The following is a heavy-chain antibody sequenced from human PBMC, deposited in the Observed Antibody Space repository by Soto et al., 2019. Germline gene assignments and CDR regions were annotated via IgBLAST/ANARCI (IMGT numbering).Heavy chain of an antibody. CDR3: AKVRLPLAVAALSAYYGMDV. J-gene: IGHJ6*02. Sequence: PGGSLRLSCAASGFTFSSYGMHWVRQAPGKGLEWVAVISYDGSNKYYADSVKGRFTISRDNSKNILYLQMNSLRAEDTAVYYCAKVRLPLAVAALSAYYGMDVWGQGTTVTVSS. CDR1: GFTFSSYG. CDR2: ISYDGSNK. D-gene: IGHD6-19*01. V-gene: IGHV3-30*18.